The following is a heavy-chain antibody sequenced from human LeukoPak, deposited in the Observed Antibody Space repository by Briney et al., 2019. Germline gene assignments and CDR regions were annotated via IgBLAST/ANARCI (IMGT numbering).Heavy chain of an antibody. CDR3: ARDNEYCSGGSCYGNRFDP. J-gene: IGHJ5*02. D-gene: IGHD2-15*01. CDR1: GYSFTGYY. Sequence: ASVKVSCKASGYSFTGYYMHWVRQAPGQGLEWMGWINPNSGGTNYAQKFRGRVTMTRDTSISTAYMELSRLRSDDTAVYYCARDNEYCSGGSCYGNRFDPWGQGTLVTVSS. V-gene: IGHV1-2*02. CDR2: INPNSGGT.